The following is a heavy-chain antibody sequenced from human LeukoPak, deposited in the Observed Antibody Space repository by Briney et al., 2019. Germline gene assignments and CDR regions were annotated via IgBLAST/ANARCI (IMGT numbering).Heavy chain of an antibody. J-gene: IGHJ4*02. CDR1: GFTFSNYG. D-gene: IGHD3-22*01. CDR3: AKADYYDSSGYPPFDY. V-gene: IGHV3-33*06. Sequence: GGSLRLSCAASGFTFSNYGMHWVRQAPGKGLEWVAVIWYDGGNKYYADSVKGRFTISRDNSKNTLYLQMNSLRAEDTAVYYCAKADYYDSSGYPPFDYWGQGTLVTVSS. CDR2: IWYDGGNK.